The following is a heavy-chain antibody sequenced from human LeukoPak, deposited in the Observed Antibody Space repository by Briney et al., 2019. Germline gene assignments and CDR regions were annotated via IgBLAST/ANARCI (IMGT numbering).Heavy chain of an antibody. Sequence: GGSLRLSCAASGFTFSSYWMHWVRQAPGKGLVWVSHINSDGSSTNYADSVKGRFTISRDNAKNTLYLQMNSLRAEDSAVYYCASGSYGHYWGQGTLVTVSS. CDR3: ASGSYGHY. J-gene: IGHJ4*02. D-gene: IGHD1-26*01. CDR2: INSDGSST. CDR1: GFTFSSYW. V-gene: IGHV3-74*01.